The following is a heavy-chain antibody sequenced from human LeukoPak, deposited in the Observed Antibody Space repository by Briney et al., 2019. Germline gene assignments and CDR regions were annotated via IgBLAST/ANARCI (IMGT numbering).Heavy chain of an antibody. V-gene: IGHV1-46*01. CDR1: GYTFTSYY. CDR3: ARDGKDYDFWSGYYRGYYGMDV. D-gene: IGHD3-3*01. J-gene: IGHJ6*02. CDR2: INPSGGST. Sequence: ASVKVSCKASGYTFTSYYMHWVRQAPGQGLERMGIINPSGGSTSYAQKFQGRVTMTRDTSTSTVYMELSSLRSEDTAVYCCARDGKDYDFWSGYYRGYYGMDVWGQGTTVTVSS.